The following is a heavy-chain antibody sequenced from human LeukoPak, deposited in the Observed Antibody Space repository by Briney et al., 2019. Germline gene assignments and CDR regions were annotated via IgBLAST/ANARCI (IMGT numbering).Heavy chain of an antibody. CDR2: IKEDGSEK. CDR3: AKADKRGYYFDY. V-gene: IGHV3-7*01. CDR1: GFIFSTSW. J-gene: IGHJ4*02. Sequence: GGSLRLSCAGSGFIFSTSWMSWVRQAPGKGLEWVANIKEDGSEKHYVDSVKGRFTISRDNAKNSLYLQMNSLRAEDTAVYYCAKADKRGYYFDYWGQGTLVTVSS. D-gene: IGHD3-10*01.